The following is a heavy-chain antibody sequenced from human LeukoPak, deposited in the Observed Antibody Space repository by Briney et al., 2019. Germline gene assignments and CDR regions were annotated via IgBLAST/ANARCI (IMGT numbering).Heavy chain of an antibody. CDR3: AKGTGIVMYYYYGMDL. D-gene: IGHD3-16*02. CDR1: GFTFSNYA. Sequence: GGSLRLSCAASGFTFSNYAMSWVRQAPGKGLEWVSGISGSGGSSYYADSVKGRFSISRDNPKNTLHLQMNSPRAEDSAVYYCAKGTGIVMYYYYGMDLWGQGTTVIISS. J-gene: IGHJ6*02. V-gene: IGHV3-23*01. CDR2: ISGSGGSS.